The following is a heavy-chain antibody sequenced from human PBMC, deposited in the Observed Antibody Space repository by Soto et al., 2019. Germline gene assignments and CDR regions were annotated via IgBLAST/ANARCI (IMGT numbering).Heavy chain of an antibody. V-gene: IGHV2-5*02. J-gene: IGHJ4*02. CDR3: AHSRRDGYNYFDF. CDR2: IYWDDDK. Sequence: QITLKESGPTLVKPTQTLTLTCTFSGFSLSTGGVGVGWIRQPPGKALEWLALIYWDDDKRYRPSLKSRLTITKDPSKNQVVLIVTNMDPVDTATYYCAHSRRDGYNYFDFWSQGTLVTVSS. D-gene: IGHD5-12*01. CDR1: GFSLSTGGVG.